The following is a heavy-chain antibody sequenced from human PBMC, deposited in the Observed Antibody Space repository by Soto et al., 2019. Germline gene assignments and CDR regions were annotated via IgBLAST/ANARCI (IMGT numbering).Heavy chain of an antibody. J-gene: IGHJ5*02. CDR2: IYYSGST. D-gene: IGHD5-12*01. CDR3: ARHTSTINLHFDP. V-gene: IGHV4-31*03. Sequence: SETLSLTCTVSGGSIISCGYYWSLIRQHPGKGLEWIGYIYYSGSTYYNPSLKSRVTISVDTSNNQVSLKLNSVTAADTAVYYCARHTSTINLHFDPWGQGTTVTVSS. CDR1: GGSIISCGYY.